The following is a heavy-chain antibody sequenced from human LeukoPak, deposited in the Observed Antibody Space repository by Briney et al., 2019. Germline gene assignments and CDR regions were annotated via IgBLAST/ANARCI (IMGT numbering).Heavy chain of an antibody. CDR3: ARGRLIAAAGTNWFDP. CDR2: ISSSSSYI. J-gene: IGHJ5*02. D-gene: IGHD6-13*01. V-gene: IGHV3-21*01. Sequence: GGSLRLSCAASGFTFSSYSMNWVRQAPGKGLEWVSSISSSSSYIYYADSVKGRFTISRDNAKNSLYLQMNSLRAEDTAAYYCARGRLIAAAGTNWFDPWGQGTLVTVSS. CDR1: GFTFSSYS.